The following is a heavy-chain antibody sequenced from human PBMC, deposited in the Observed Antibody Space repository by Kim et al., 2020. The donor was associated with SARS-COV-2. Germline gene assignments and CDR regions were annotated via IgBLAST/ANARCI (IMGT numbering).Heavy chain of an antibody. J-gene: IGHJ6*02. D-gene: IGHD1-7*01. Sequence: KGRFTISRDNSKNTLYLQMNSLRAEDTAVYYCARDGRQLDLQDYYYGMDVWGQGTTVTVSS. CDR3: ARDGRQLDLQDYYYGMDV. V-gene: IGHV3-30*07.